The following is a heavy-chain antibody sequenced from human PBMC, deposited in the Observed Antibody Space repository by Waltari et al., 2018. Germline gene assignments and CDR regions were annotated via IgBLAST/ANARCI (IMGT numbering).Heavy chain of an antibody. D-gene: IGHD3-22*01. CDR3: ARDHTRYYDSSGYYHYDY. CDR2: VSAYNGNT. J-gene: IGHJ4*02. Sequence: QVQLVQSGAEVKKPGASVKVPCKAEGYPFTGSVIRRGHQALEPGLDWRGWVSAYNGNTNYAQKLQGRVTMTTDTSTSTAYMELRSLRSDDTAVYYCARDHTRYYDSSGYYHYDYWGQGTLVTVSS. CDR1: GYPFTGSV. V-gene: IGHV1-18*04.